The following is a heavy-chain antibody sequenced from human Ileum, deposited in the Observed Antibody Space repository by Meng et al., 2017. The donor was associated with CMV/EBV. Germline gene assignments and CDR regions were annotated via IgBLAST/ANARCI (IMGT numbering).Heavy chain of an antibody. CDR1: GDTFNNYA. CDR3: ATGGAAQSSTNRNHFDY. CDR2: IVPIVTRT. D-gene: IGHD1-26*01. V-gene: IGHV1-69*10. Sequence: SVKVSCKVSGDTFNNYAISCVRQAPGQGLEWVGGIVPIVTRTNYAQKFQGRVTITADKSTSTAYMELSSLRSEDTAVYFCATGGAAQSSTNRNHFDYWGQGTLVTVSS. J-gene: IGHJ4*02.